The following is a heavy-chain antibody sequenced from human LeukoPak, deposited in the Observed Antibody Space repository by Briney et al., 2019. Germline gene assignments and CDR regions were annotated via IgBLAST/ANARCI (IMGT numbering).Heavy chain of an antibody. Sequence: PSETLSLTCSVSGGSISCDIYYWGWIRQPPGKGLEWIASTNHNGNSAYKPSLRGRLTISLDTSQNQFSLKVTSVTAADTAVYYCVRDEASSGIKAIDYWGQGVLVTVSS. CDR2: TNHNGNS. V-gene: IGHV4-39*07. D-gene: IGHD3-10*01. J-gene: IGHJ4*02. CDR1: GGSISCDIYY. CDR3: VRDEASSGIKAIDY.